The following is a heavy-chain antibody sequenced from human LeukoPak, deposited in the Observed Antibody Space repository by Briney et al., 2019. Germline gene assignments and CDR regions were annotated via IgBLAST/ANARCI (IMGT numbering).Heavy chain of an antibody. CDR3: ARAKPKNMVRGLIMRRESRYYFDY. Sequence: HPGGSLRLSCAASGFTFSSYGMSWVRQGPGKGLELVSVISGSGGSPYYADSVKGRFTISRDNSKNTLYLQMNSLRAEDTAVYYCARAKPKNMVRGLIMRRESRYYFDYWGQGTLVTVSS. D-gene: IGHD3-10*01. CDR2: ISGSGGSP. V-gene: IGHV3-23*01. CDR1: GFTFSSYG. J-gene: IGHJ4*02.